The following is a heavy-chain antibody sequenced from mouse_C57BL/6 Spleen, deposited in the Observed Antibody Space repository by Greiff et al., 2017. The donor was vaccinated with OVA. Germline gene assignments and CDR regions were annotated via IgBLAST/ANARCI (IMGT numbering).Heavy chain of an antibody. J-gene: IGHJ4*01. D-gene: IGHD2-5*01. CDR3: TRERAYYSNYEGYAMDY. CDR2: ISSGGDYI. Sequence: EVMLVESGEGLVKPGGSLKLSCAASGFTFSSYAMSWVRQTPEKRLEWVAYISSGGDYIYYADTVKGRFTISRDNARNTLYLQMSSLKSEDTAMYYCTRERAYYSNYEGYAMDYWGQGTSVTVSS. V-gene: IGHV5-9-1*02. CDR1: GFTFSSYA.